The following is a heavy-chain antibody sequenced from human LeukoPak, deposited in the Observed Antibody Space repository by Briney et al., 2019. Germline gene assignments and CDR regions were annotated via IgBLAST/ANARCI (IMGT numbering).Heavy chain of an antibody. CDR1: GFTFTDYW. V-gene: IGHV3-7*01. CDR3: ARDGTAAGLYFDL. J-gene: IGHJ4*01. D-gene: IGHD6-13*01. Sequence: GGSLRLSCEVSGFTFTDYWMNWVRQAPGKGPEWMASIRQDGSEKTYVDSVKGRFTISRDNTKNSLSLQLNGLRAEDTAVYYCARDGTAAGLYFDLWGQGTPVTVSS. CDR2: IRQDGSEK.